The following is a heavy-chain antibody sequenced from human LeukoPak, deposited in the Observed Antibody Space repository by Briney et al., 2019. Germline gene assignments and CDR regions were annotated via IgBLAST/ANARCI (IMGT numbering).Heavy chain of an antibody. CDR2: ISSSGTTV. Sequence: GGSLRLSCAASGFTFSSYWMSWVRQAPGKGLEWVSYISSSGTTVHYADSVKGRFTISRDNAKNSLYLQMNSLRAEDTALYYCAKHYDILTGYYGSAFDIWGQGTMVTVSS. CDR3: AKHYDILTGYYGSAFDI. J-gene: IGHJ3*02. CDR1: GFTFSSYW. D-gene: IGHD3-9*01. V-gene: IGHV3-48*04.